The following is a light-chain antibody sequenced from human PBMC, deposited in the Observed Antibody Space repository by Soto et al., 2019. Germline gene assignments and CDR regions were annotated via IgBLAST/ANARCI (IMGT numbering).Light chain of an antibody. Sequence: QSALTQAASASGSPGQSITISCTGNSSDIGAYNHVSWYQQHPGKAPKVLIYEVSDRPSGISNRFSGSKSGNTASLTISGLQAEDEADYYCASHTTSLTWVFGGGTKLTVL. J-gene: IGLJ3*02. CDR3: ASHTTSLTWV. CDR1: SSDIGAYNH. V-gene: IGLV2-14*01. CDR2: EVS.